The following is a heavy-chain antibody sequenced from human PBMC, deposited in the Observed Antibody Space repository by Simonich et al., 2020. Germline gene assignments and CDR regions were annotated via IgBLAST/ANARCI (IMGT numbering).Heavy chain of an antibody. CDR2: INTNSGGT. CDR1: GYTFTGYY. Sequence: QVQLVQSGAEVKKPGASVKVSCKASGYTFTGYYMHWVRQAPGQGLEWMDWINTNSGGTNYAQKVQGRVTRTRDTSISTAYMELSRLRSDDTAVYYCARVRFEAFDIWGQGTMVTVSS. J-gene: IGHJ3*02. CDR3: ARVRFEAFDI. V-gene: IGHV1-2*02.